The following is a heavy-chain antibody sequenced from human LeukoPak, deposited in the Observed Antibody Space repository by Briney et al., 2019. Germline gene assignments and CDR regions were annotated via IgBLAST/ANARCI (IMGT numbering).Heavy chain of an antibody. J-gene: IGHJ5*02. CDR1: GGSFSGYY. CDR2: INHSGST. V-gene: IGHV4-34*01. CDR3: ARGRGRYCSSTSCRNWFDP. D-gene: IGHD2-2*01. Sequence: SETLSLTCAVYGGSFSGYYWSWIRQPPGKGLEWIGEINHSGSTNYNPSLKSRVTISVDTSKHQFSLKLSSVTAADAAVYYCARGRGRYCSSTSCRNWFDPWGQGTLVTVSS.